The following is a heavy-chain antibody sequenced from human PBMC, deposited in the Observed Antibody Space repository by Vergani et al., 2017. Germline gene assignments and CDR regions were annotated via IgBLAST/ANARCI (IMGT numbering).Heavy chain of an antibody. CDR3: ARDSVGGYSGYDQDYFDY. J-gene: IGHJ4*02. CDR1: GGSFSGYY. V-gene: IGHV4-34*01. Sequence: QVQLQQWGAGLLKPSETLSLTCAVYGGSFSGYYWSWIRQPPGKGLEWIGEINHSGSTNYNPSLKSRVTISVDTSKNQFSLKLSSVTAADTAVYYCARDSVGGYSGYDQDYFDYWGQGTLVTVSS. D-gene: IGHD5-12*01. CDR2: INHSGST.